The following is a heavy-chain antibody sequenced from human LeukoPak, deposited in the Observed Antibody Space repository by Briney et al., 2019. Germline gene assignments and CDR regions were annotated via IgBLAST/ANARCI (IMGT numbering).Heavy chain of an antibody. CDR3: ARVVAKEEPPEHYYGMDV. D-gene: IGHD1-14*01. J-gene: IGHJ6*02. CDR1: GGSFSDYY. Sequence: PSETLSLTCAVYGGSFSDYYWSWLRQPPGKGLEWIGEINRSGSTNYSPSLRSRVTISVDTSKNQFSLKLSSVTAADTAVYYCARVVAKEEPPEHYYGMDVWGQGTTVTVSS. V-gene: IGHV4-34*01. CDR2: INRSGST.